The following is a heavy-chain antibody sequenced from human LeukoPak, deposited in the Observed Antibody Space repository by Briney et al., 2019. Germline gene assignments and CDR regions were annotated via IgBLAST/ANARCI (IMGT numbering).Heavy chain of an antibody. V-gene: IGHV4-34*01. CDR3: ARSRRGYYGSGSQGRYYYYYMDV. D-gene: IGHD3-10*01. CDR1: GGSISSYY. CDR2: INHSGST. J-gene: IGHJ6*03. Sequence: SSETLSLTCTVSGGSISSYYWSWLRQPPGKGLEWIGEINHSGSTNYNPSLKSRVTISVDTSKNQFSLKLSSVTAADTAVYYCARSRRGYYGSGSQGRYYYYYMDVWGKGTTVTISS.